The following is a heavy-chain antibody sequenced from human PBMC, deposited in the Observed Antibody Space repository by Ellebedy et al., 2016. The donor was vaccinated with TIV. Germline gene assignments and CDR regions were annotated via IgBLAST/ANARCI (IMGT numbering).Heavy chain of an antibody. J-gene: IGHJ4*02. D-gene: IGHD3-3*01. V-gene: IGHV3-33*01. Sequence: PGGSLRLSCAASGFTFSAYGLHWVRQAPGKGLKWVAVIWRDGSREIYADSVKGRFTISRDNSKNTVFLQMNSLRAEDTAVYYCARESDLGSIGAGFDYWGQGDLVTVSS. CDR3: ARESDLGSIGAGFDY. CDR1: GFTFSAYG. CDR2: IWRDGSRE.